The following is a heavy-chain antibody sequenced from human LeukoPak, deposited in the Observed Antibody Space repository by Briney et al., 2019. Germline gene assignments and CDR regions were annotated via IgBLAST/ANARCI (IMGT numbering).Heavy chain of an antibody. J-gene: IGHJ6*03. V-gene: IGHV4-34*01. CDR1: GGSFSGYY. Sequence: SETLSLTCAVYGGSFSGYYWSWIRQSPGKRLEWIGEINHSGSTNYNPSLKSRITISVDTSKNQFSLKVSSVTAADTAVYYCARGDPKTVVQGVLGIKYYYYYMDVWAKGTTVTVSS. D-gene: IGHD3-10*01. CDR3: ARGDPKTVVQGVLGIKYYYYYMDV. CDR2: INHSGST.